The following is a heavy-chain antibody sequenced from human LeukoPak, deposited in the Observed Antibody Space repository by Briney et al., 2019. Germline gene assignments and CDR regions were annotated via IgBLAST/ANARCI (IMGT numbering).Heavy chain of an antibody. J-gene: IGHJ2*01. Sequence: GASVKVSCKASGYTFTGYYMHWVRQAPGQGLEWMGWINPNTGGTNYEQTYQGRVTMTRYTSISTAYLYLSRRISDDTAVYYFYRGAADTAMDRYFDFWGRGTLVTVSS. CDR2: INPNTGGT. CDR3: YRGAADTAMDRYFDF. V-gene: IGHV1-2*02. CDR1: GYTFTGYY. D-gene: IGHD5-18*01.